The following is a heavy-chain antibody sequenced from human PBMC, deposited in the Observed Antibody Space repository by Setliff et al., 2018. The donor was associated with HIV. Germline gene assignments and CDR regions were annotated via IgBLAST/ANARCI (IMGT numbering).Heavy chain of an antibody. J-gene: IGHJ4*02. D-gene: IGHD5-18*01. CDR2: MYYSGST. Sequence: SETLSLTCTVSGGSISSSSYCWGWVRQPPGKGLEWIGSMYYSGSTYYTPSLKSRITISLDTSKNQFSLRMRSVTAADTAVYYCARVFVDTAVLRVLEYYFDSWGRGTLVTSPQ. CDR1: GGSISSSSYC. CDR3: ARVFVDTAVLRVLEYYFDS. V-gene: IGHV4-39*07.